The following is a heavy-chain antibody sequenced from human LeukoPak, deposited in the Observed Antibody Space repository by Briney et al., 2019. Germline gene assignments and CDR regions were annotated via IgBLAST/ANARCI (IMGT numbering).Heavy chain of an antibody. CDR1: GGSISSGGYY. CDR3: ARVVVVAATPTAGPYNWFDP. D-gene: IGHD2-15*01. J-gene: IGHJ5*02. CDR2: IYYSGST. V-gene: IGHV4-31*03. Sequence: PSQTLSLTCTVSGGSISSGGYYWGWIRQHPGKGLEWIGYIYYSGSTYYNPSLKSRVTISVDTSKNQFSLKLSSVTAADTAVYYCARVVVVAATPTAGPYNWFDPWGQGTLVTVSS.